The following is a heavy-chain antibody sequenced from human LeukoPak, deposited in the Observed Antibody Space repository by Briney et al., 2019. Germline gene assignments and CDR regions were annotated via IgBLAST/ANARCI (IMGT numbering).Heavy chain of an antibody. J-gene: IGHJ5*02. CDR1: GASINSHY. D-gene: IGHD3-9*01. CDR3: ARGRYSAGDNWFDP. V-gene: IGHV4-4*07. CDR2: IYISGST. Sequence: SETLSLTCTVSGASINSHYWSWIRQPTGKGLEWIGRIYISGSTNYNSSLQSRVTMSVDTSKNQFSLKLTSVTAADTAVYYCARGRYSAGDNWFDPWGQGTLVTVSS.